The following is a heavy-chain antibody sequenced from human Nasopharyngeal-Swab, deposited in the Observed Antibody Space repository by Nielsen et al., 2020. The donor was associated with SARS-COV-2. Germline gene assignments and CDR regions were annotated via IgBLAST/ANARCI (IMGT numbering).Heavy chain of an antibody. CDR1: GFTFSSYW. J-gene: IGHJ3*02. CDR2: IKRDGSEK. V-gene: IGHV3-7*01. CDR3: ASSRPLWAFDI. Sequence: GGSLRLSCAASGFTFSSYWMNWVRQAPGKGLEWVANIKRDGSEKYYVDSVKGRFTISRDNAKNTLYLQMNSLRAEDTAVYYCASSRPLWAFDIWGQGTMVTVSS.